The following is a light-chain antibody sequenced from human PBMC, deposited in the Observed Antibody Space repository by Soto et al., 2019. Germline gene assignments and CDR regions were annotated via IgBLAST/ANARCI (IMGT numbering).Light chain of an antibody. CDR3: SSFAVRNTPVV. V-gene: IGLV2-8*01. CDR2: EVS. J-gene: IGLJ1*01. Sequence: QSALTQPPSASGSPGQSVTISCTGTSSDVGGYNYVSWYQQHPGKAPKLMIYEVSKRPSGVPDRFSGSKSGNTASLTVSGRQAEDGVVFYCSSFAVRNTPVVFGTGTKLTVL. CDR1: SSDVGGYNY.